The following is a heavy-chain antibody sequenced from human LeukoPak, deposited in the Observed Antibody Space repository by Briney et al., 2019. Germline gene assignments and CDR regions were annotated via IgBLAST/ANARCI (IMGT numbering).Heavy chain of an antibody. CDR1: GFTLSSYW. CDR2: IKEDGSDK. J-gene: IGHJ4*02. D-gene: IGHD2-15*01. V-gene: IGHV3-7*05. CDR3: AKGGGRFED. Sequence: GGSLRLSCAASGFTLSSYWTTWVRQAPGKGPEWVASIKEDGSDKSYVDSVKGRFTISRDSATNSLSLQMSSLRADDTAVYYCAKGGGRFEDWGQGTLVTVSS.